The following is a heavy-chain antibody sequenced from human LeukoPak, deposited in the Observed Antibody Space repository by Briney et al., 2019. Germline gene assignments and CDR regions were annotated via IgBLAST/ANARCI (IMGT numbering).Heavy chain of an antibody. D-gene: IGHD6-19*01. J-gene: IGHJ5*02. CDR3: AREGPGYSSGWFDP. CDR1: GYTFTGYY. V-gene: IGHV1-2*04. CDR2: INPNSGGT. Sequence: GASVKVSCKASGYTFTGYYMHWVRQAPGQGLEWMGWINPNSGGTNYAQKFQGWVTMTRDTSINTAYMELSRLRSDDTAVYYCAREGPGYSSGWFDPWGQGTLVTVSS.